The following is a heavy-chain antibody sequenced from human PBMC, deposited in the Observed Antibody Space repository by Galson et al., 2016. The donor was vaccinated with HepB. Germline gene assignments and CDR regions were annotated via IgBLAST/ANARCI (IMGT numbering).Heavy chain of an antibody. CDR2: ISTHNGKT. V-gene: IGHV1-18*04. CDR3: ARLSSSWFVTPANYYYMDA. J-gene: IGHJ6*03. Sequence: SVKVSCKASGYSFTSYGISWVRQAPGQGLEWMGWISTHNGKTNYAQKLRGRITMTTDTSTSTAYMELRSLTSDDTAMYYCARLSSSWFVTPANYYYMDAWGKGTTVTVSS. CDR1: GYSFTSYG. D-gene: IGHD6-13*01.